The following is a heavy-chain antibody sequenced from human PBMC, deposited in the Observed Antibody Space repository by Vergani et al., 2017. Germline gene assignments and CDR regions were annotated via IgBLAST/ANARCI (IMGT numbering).Heavy chain of an antibody. V-gene: IGHV3-30-3*01. D-gene: IGHD2-15*01. CDR1: GFPFGNFV. J-gene: IGHJ4*02. CDR3: ARGGKGIIMVVPSTHL. CDR2: ISYDGTEK. Sequence: QVKLEESGGGVVQPGRSLRLSFAASGFPFGNFVLHWVPQAPGKGLEWVGVISYDGTEKKYADSVNGRFTISRDNSKKMMSLQMNSLRVEDTAVYYCARGGKGIIMVVPSTHLWGQGTQVSVS.